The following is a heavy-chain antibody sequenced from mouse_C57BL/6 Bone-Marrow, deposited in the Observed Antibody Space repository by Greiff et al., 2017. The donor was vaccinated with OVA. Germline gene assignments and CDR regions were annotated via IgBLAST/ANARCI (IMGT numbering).Heavy chain of an antibody. CDR1: GYAFSSSW. D-gene: IGHD1-1*01. J-gene: IGHJ4*01. CDR3: AREIITTVVARIYYAMDY. V-gene: IGHV1-82*01. CDR2: IYPGDGDT. Sequence: QVQLKQSGPELVKPGASVKISCKASGYAFSSSWMNWVKQRPGKGLEWIGRIYPGDGDTNYNGKFKGKATLTADKSSSTAYMQLSSLTSEDSAVYFCAREIITTVVARIYYAMDYWGQGTSVTVSS.